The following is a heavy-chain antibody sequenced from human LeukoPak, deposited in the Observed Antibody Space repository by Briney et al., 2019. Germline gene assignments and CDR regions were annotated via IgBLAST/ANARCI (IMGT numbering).Heavy chain of an antibody. J-gene: IGHJ5*02. CDR3: AGLRGYSYGGWFDP. Sequence: TLSLTCAVSGGSIRSGGYSSSSVRPPPGKGLEWIGYIYYSGSTYYNPSLKSRVTILEDTSKNQFSLKLSSVTAADTAVYYCAGLRGYSYGGWFDPWGQGTLVTVTS. V-gene: IGHV4-30-4*07. D-gene: IGHD5-18*01. CDR1: GGSIRSGGYS. CDR2: IYYSGST.